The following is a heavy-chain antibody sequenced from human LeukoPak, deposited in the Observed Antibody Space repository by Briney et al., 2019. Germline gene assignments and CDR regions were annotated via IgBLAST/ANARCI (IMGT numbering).Heavy chain of an antibody. V-gene: IGHV3-21*01. J-gene: IGHJ6*02. Sequence: GGSLRLSCAASGFTFNNYSVNWVRQAPGKGLEWVSSISSSSYYIYYADSVKGRFTISRDNAKNSLFLQMNSLRGDDTAVYYCATTGEPAATGGYYNYGMDVWGQGTTVTVSS. CDR3: ATTGEPAATGGYYNYGMDV. CDR2: ISSSSYYI. D-gene: IGHD2-2*01. CDR1: GFTFNNYS.